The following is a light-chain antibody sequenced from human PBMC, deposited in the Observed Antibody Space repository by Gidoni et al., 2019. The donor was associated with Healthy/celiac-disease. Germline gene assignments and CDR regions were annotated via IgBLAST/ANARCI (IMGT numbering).Light chain of an antibody. CDR2: GSS. CDR1: SSNIGAAYD. CDR3: QSYDSGLSGYV. V-gene: IGLV1-40*01. Sequence: QSVLTQPPPVSGAPRQRVTISFTGSSSNIGAAYDVHRYPQLPGTAPKLLIYGSSKRPSGVPARFSGSKSGTSASLPITALQAEDEAAYYCQSYDSGLSGYVFGTGTKVTVL. J-gene: IGLJ1*01.